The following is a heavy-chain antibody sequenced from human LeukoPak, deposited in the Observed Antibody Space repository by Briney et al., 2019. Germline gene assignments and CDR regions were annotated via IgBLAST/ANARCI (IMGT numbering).Heavy chain of an antibody. CDR2: INHSGST. Sequence: SETLFLTCAVYGGSFSGYYWSWIRHPPGKGLESIGEINHSGSTNYNPSLKSRVTISVDTSKNQFSLKLSSLTAADPAVYYCARGGCSGGSCYSGLTIYWGQATLVTVSS. J-gene: IGHJ4*02. D-gene: IGHD2-15*01. V-gene: IGHV4-34*01. CDR3: ARGGCSGGSCYSGLTIY. CDR1: GGSFSGYY.